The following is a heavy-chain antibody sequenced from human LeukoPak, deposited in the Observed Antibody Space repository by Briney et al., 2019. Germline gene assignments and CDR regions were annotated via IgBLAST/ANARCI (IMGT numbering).Heavy chain of an antibody. J-gene: IGHJ3*02. Sequence: SLTLSCAASGFTFGDCDMHWVRQPPAKGLLWVSAISGSGGSTYYADSVKGRFTISRDTSKNTLYLQMNSLRAADTAVYYCAKDQPWYKLLWAGPLDAFDIWGQGTMVTVSS. V-gene: IGHV3-23*01. D-gene: IGHD2-2*01. CDR2: ISGSGGST. CDR3: AKDQPWYKLLWAGPLDAFDI. CDR1: GFTFGDCD.